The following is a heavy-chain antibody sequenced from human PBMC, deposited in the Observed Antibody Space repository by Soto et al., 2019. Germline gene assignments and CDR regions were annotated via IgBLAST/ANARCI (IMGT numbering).Heavy chain of an antibody. D-gene: IGHD5-12*01. Sequence: EVQLLESGGGLVQPGGSLRLSCAASGFTFSSYAMSWVRQAPGKGLEWVSAISGSGGSTYYADSVKGRFTISRDNSKNXWCLQVNSLRAEDTAVYYCATRGSIGPGPANWFDPWGQGTLVTVSS. V-gene: IGHV3-23*01. CDR2: ISGSGGST. CDR3: ATRGSIGPGPANWFDP. CDR1: GFTFSSYA. J-gene: IGHJ5*02.